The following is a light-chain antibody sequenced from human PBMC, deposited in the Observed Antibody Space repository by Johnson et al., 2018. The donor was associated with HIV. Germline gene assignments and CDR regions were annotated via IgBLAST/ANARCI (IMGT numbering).Light chain of an antibody. J-gene: IGLJ1*01. CDR3: ATWASSLSVYV. V-gene: IGLV1-51*01. CDR2: DNY. Sequence: QSVLTQPPSVSAAPGQKVTISCSGSSSNIGKNYVSWYQQLPGTAPKLLIYDNYKRPSGIPDRFSGSKSGTSATPAITGLQTGDEADYYCATWASSLSVYVFGTGTKVTVL. CDR1: SSNIGKNY.